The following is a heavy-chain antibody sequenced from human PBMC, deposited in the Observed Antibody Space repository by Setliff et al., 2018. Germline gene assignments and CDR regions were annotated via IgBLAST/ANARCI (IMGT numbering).Heavy chain of an antibody. V-gene: IGHV4-39*07. CDR2: IYQNGIT. Sequence: SETLSLTCSVSGASISTTCYYWDWIRQSPEKGLEWIGTIYQNGITYYNPSVKSRVTISVDKSKNQFSLSLRSVTAADTAVYYCATDGPVLNGDYISWGQGTLVTVSS. CDR1: GASISTTCYY. J-gene: IGHJ5*02. CDR3: ATDGPVLNGDYIS. D-gene: IGHD3-10*01.